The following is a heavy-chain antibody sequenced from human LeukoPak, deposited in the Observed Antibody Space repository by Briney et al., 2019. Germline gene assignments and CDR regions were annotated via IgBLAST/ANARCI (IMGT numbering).Heavy chain of an antibody. D-gene: IGHD3-10*01. CDR3: ARGGGYGSGPY. J-gene: IGHJ4*02. CDR2: INPSGGST. CDR1: GYTFRSYY. V-gene: IGHV1-46*01. Sequence: WASVKVSCKASGYTFRSYYMSWVRQAPGQGLEWMGIINPSGGSTTYTEKFQGRVTMTRDTSTRTVYMELSSLKSEDTAVYYCARGGGYGSGPYWGQGTLVTVSS.